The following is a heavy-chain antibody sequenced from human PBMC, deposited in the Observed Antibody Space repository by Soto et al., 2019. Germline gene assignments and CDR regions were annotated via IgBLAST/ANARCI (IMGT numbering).Heavy chain of an antibody. V-gene: IGHV4-4*07. CDR3: ARGITPPGAPAWYYFDS. CDR1: GAYLTGSLF. D-gene: IGHD2-8*02. CDR2: FSLSGTT. Sequence: QTLSLTCTVYGAYLTGSLFWSWIRQPAGKGLEWIGRFSLSGTTNYNPSLRSRVTMSADVSKNQFSLRLTSVTAADTALYYCARGITPPGAPAWYYFDSLGQGTLVTVS. J-gene: IGHJ4*02.